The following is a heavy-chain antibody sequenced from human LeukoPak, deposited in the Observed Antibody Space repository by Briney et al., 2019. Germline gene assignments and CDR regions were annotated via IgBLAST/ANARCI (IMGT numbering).Heavy chain of an antibody. D-gene: IGHD3-10*01. V-gene: IGHV3-48*03. CDR1: GFTFSTYE. J-gene: IGHJ4*02. CDR3: ARWSSGHFDY. Sequence: GGSLRLSCAASGFTFSTYEMNWVRQAPGKGLEWVSYISSSGSIKNYADSVKGRFTISRDNAKNSLYLQMNSLRAEDTAVYYCARWSSGHFDYWGQGTLVTVSS. CDR2: ISSSGSIK.